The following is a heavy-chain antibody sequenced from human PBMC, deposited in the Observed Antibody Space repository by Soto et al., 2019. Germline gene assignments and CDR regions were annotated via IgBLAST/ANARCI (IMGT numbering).Heavy chain of an antibody. CDR2: IHPNDGNT. Sequence: ASVTVSCKASGYTFNHYGIRWVRQAPGQGLEWMGWIHPNDGNTNHAQNLLGRVTMTTDTSTSTAYMEVRSLRSDDTAVYYCARDVTYSGFDSWGQGTLVTVSS. CDR3: ARDVTYSGFDS. CDR1: GYTFNHYG. J-gene: IGHJ4*02. D-gene: IGHD2-15*01. V-gene: IGHV1-18*04.